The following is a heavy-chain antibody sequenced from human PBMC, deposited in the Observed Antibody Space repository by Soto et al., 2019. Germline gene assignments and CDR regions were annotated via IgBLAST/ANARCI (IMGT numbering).Heavy chain of an antibody. CDR1: GFTFSSYA. J-gene: IGHJ3*02. CDR3: AKTQDIVVVVAATDGAFDI. CDR2: ISGSGGST. D-gene: IGHD2-15*01. V-gene: IGHV3-23*01. Sequence: EVQLLESGGGLVQPGGSLRLSCAASGFTFSSYAMSWVRQAPGKGLEWVSAISGSGGSTYYADSVKGRFTISRDNSKNTLYLQMNSLRAEDTAVYYCAKTQDIVVVVAATDGAFDIWGQGTMVTVSS.